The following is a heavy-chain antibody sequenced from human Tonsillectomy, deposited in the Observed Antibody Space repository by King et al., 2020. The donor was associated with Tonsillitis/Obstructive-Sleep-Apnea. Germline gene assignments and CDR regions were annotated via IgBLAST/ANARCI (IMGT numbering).Heavy chain of an antibody. CDR2: IYHSGST. Sequence: QLHDAGPGLVKPSGTLSLTCAVSGGSISSSNCGSWVRQPPGKGLECIGEIYHSGSTNYNPSLKSRVTISLAKSKNQFSLELSSVTAADTAVYYCARNGYCSGGSCYDFDYWGQGTLVTVSS. CDR3: ARNGYCSGGSCYDFDY. CDR1: GGSISSSNC. D-gene: IGHD2-15*01. V-gene: IGHV4-4*02. J-gene: IGHJ4*02.